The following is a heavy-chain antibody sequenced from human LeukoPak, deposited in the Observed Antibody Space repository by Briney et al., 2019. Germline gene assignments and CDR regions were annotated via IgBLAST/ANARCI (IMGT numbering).Heavy chain of an antibody. CDR3: AKEGGEDY. Sequence: GRSLRLSCVASGFTFDFTVMHWVRQAPGRGLEWLAVISHDGSITFHADSVEGRFTISRDNSKNALYLQLNTLGPEDTATYYCAKEGGEDYWGQGTLVIVSS. J-gene: IGHJ4*02. CDR2: ISHDGSIT. V-gene: IGHV3-30*18. CDR1: GFTFDFTV. D-gene: IGHD2-21*01.